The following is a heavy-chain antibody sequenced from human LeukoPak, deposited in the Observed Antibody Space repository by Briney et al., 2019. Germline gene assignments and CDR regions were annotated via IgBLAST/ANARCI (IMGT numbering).Heavy chain of an antibody. CDR3: ARGGVWDDYIWGSYRYYYYMDV. CDR2: INPNSGGT. V-gene: IGHV1-2*02. J-gene: IGHJ6*03. D-gene: IGHD3-16*02. Sequence: GASVKVSCKASGYTFTGYYMHWVRQAPGQGLEWMGWINPNSGGTNYAQKFQGRVTMTRDTSISTAYMELSRLRSDDTAVYYCARGGVWDDYIWGSYRYYYYMDVWGNGTTVTVSS. CDR1: GYTFTGYY.